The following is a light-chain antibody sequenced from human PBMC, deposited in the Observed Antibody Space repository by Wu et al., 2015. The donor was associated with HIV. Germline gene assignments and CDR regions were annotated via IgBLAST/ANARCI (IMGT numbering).Light chain of an antibody. CDR3: QQYYSSLFT. CDR2: AAS. J-gene: IGKJ3*01. V-gene: IGKV1-NL1*01. CDR1: QGISNS. Sequence: DIQMTQSPSSLSASVGDRVTITCRASQGISNSLAWYQQKPEKAPRLLLYAASRLESGVPSRFSGSGSGANYTLTISSLQPEDFATYYCQQYYSSLFTFGPGTKVDIK.